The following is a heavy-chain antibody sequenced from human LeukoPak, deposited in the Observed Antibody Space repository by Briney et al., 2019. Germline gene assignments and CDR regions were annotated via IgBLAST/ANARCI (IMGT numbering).Heavy chain of an antibody. V-gene: IGHV1-2*02. CDR1: GYTFTGYY. J-gene: IGHJ4*02. CDR2: INPNSGGT. CDR3: AREDSSGYAIDY. D-gene: IGHD3-22*01. Sequence: ASVKVSCKASGYTFTGYYMHWVRQAPGQGLEWMGWINPNSGGTSYAQKFQGRVTMTRDTSISTAYMELSRLRSDDTAVYYCAREDSSGYAIDYWGQGTLVTVSS.